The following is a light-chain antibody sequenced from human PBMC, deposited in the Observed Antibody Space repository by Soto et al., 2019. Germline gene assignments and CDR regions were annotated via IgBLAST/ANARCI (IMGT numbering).Light chain of an antibody. J-gene: IGKJ1*01. Sequence: EIVLTQSPATLSLSPGERATISCRASQSVSSYLAWYQQKPGQAPRLLIYDASNRATGIPARFSGSGSGTDFTLPISSLEPEDFAVYYCQQRSNWPPLTFGQGTKVEIK. CDR3: QQRSNWPPLT. CDR1: QSVSSY. V-gene: IGKV3-11*01. CDR2: DAS.